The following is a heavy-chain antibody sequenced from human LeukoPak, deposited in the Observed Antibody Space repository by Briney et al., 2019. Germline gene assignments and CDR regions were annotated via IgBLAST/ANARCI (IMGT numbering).Heavy chain of an antibody. Sequence: GGSLRLSCAASGFTFSDYYMSWIRQAPGKGLEWISYISSSSSYTNYVDSVKGRFTISRDNAKNSLYLQMNSLRAEDTAVYYCAREVASSSWAYYFDYWGQGTLVTVSS. CDR3: AREVASSSWAYYFDY. J-gene: IGHJ4*02. D-gene: IGHD6-13*01. CDR2: ISSSSSYT. CDR1: GFTFSDYY. V-gene: IGHV3-11*06.